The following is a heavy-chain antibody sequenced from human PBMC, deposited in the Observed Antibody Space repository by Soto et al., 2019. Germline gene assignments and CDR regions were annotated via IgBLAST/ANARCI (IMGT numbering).Heavy chain of an antibody. CDR1: GFSLSTSGVG. J-gene: IGHJ4*02. CDR2: IYWNDDK. D-gene: IGHD3-22*01. V-gene: IGHV2-5*01. CDR3: AHLAYYYDSSAPPTFDY. Sequence: SGPTLVNPTQTLTLTCTFSGFSLSTSGVGVGWIRQPPGKALEWLALIYWNDDKRYSPSLKSRLTITKETSKNQVVLTMTNMDPVDTATYYCAHLAYYYDSSAPPTFDYWGQGTLVTVSS.